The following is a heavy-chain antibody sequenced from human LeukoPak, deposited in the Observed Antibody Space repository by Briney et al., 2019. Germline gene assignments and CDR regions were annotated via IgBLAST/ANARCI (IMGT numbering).Heavy chain of an antibody. CDR2: IYHSGST. D-gene: IGHD6-6*01. J-gene: IGHJ5*02. CDR3: ARGGSSVWFDP. Sequence: PSETLSLTCTVSGGSISSGGYYWNWIRQHPGKGLEWIGYIYHSGSTYYNPSLKSRVTISVDRSKNQFSLKLSSVTAADTAVYYCARGGSSVWFDPWGQGTLVTVSS. CDR1: GGSISSGGYY. V-gene: IGHV4-30-2*01.